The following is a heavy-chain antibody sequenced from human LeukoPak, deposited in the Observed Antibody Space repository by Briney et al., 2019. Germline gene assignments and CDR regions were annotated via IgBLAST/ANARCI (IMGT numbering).Heavy chain of an antibody. V-gene: IGHV1-18*01. D-gene: IGHD3-3*01. CDR3: ATVGRLHYVLED. Sequence: ASVTVSCKTSGHTFPKNGISWVRQAPGQGLEWMGWVVGHTGHTKYTQKFQGRVIMTTDTSTATSYMELRSLKSDDTAIYYCATVGRLHYVLEDWGQGTLVTVSS. J-gene: IGHJ4*02. CDR1: GHTFPKNG. CDR2: VVGHTGHT.